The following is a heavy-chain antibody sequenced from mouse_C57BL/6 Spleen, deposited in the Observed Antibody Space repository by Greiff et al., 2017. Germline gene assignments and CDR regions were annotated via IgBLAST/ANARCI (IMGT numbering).Heavy chain of an antibody. CDR3: AISFYDDPFAY. J-gene: IGHJ3*01. V-gene: IGHV1-81*01. D-gene: IGHD2-3*01. CDR2: IYPRSGNT. Sequence: QVQLKQSGAELARPGASVTLSCKASGYTFTSYGISWVKQRTGQGLEWIGEIYPRSGNTYYNEKFKGKATLTADKSSSTAYMELSSLTSEDSAVYFCAISFYDDPFAYWGQGTLVTVSA. CDR1: GYTFTSYG.